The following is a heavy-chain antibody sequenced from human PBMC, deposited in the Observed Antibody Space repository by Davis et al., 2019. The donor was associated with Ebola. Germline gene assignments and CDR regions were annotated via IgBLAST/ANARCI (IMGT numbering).Heavy chain of an antibody. V-gene: IGHV4-39*07. Sequence: SETLSLTCTVSGGSISSSSYYWGWIRQPPGKGLEWIGSIYYSGSTYYNPSLKSRVTISVDTSKNQFSLKLSSVTAADTAVYYCARLEGGYGMDVWGQGTTVTVSS. CDR1: GGSISSSSYY. D-gene: IGHD1-1*01. CDR3: ARLEGGYGMDV. CDR2: IYYSGST. J-gene: IGHJ6*02.